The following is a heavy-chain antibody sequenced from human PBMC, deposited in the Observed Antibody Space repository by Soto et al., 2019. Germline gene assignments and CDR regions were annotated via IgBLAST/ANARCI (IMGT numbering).Heavy chain of an antibody. CDR3: ARGFGYSYADY. CDR2: IYYSGST. CDR1: GGSISSYY. D-gene: IGHD5-18*01. J-gene: IGHJ4*02. Sequence: ASETLSLTCTVSGGSISSYYWSWIRQPPGKGLEWIGYIYYSGSTNYNPSLKSRVTISVDTSKNQFSLKLSSVTAADTAVYYCARGFGYSYADYWGQGTLVTVSS. V-gene: IGHV4-59*01.